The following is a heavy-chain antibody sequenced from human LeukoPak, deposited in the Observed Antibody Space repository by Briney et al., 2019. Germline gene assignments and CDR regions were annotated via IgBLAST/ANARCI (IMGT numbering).Heavy chain of an antibody. CDR1: GFTFYDYA. CDR3: AKDIGGYSFAAEY. Sequence: GGSLRLSCAASGFTFYDYAMLWVRQGPGKGLECVSLICGDGGITYYADSVKGRFTISRDNSKNSLYLQMNSLRTEETALYYCAKDIGGYSFAAEYWGQGTLVTVSS. J-gene: IGHJ4*02. D-gene: IGHD5-18*01. CDR2: ICGDGGIT. V-gene: IGHV3-43*02.